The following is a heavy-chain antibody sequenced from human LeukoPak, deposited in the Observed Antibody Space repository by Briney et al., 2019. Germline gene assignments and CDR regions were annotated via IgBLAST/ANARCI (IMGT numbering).Heavy chain of an antibody. CDR2: IIPIFGTA. J-gene: IGHJ5*02. D-gene: IGHD3-22*01. CDR3: ARDQDDSSGYSAFDP. Sequence: ASVKVSCKASGGTFSSYAISWVRQAPGQGLEWMGGIIPIFGTANYAQKFQGRVTITADKSTSTAYMELSSLRSEDTAVYYCARDQDDSSGYSAFDPWGQGTLVTVSS. V-gene: IGHV1-69*06. CDR1: GGTFSSYA.